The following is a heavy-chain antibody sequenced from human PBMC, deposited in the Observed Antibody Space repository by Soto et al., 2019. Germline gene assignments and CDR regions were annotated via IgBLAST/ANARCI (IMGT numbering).Heavy chain of an antibody. J-gene: IGHJ3*02. CDR3: ARDRCSGGSCYRTDAFDM. CDR1: GFNLSIYT. V-gene: IGHV3-21*01. Sequence: EAQLVESGGGLVKPGGSLRVSCAASGFNLSIYTMNWVRQAPGKGLEWVSSISGNNVYVYYADSVKGRFSISRDTAKNSLTLQMNSLRAEDTALYYCARDRCSGGSCYRTDAFDMWGQGTLVTVS. D-gene: IGHD2-15*01. CDR2: ISGNNVYV.